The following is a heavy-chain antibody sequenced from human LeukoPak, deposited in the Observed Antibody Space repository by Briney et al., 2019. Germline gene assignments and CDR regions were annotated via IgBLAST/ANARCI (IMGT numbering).Heavy chain of an antibody. J-gene: IGHJ3*02. Sequence: GGSRRLSCAASGFTFSSYWMHWVRQAPGKGLVWVSRINSDGSSASYADSVKGRFTISRDNAKNTLYLQMNSLRAEDTAVYYCGGSSDAFDIWGQGTMVTVSS. D-gene: IGHD6-6*01. CDR2: INSDGSSA. CDR1: GFTFSSYW. CDR3: GGSSDAFDI. V-gene: IGHV3-74*01.